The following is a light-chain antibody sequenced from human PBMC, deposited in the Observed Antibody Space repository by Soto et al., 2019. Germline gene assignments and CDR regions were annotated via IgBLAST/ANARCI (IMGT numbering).Light chain of an antibody. CDR2: EVS. V-gene: IGLV2-14*01. Sequence: QSALNQPASVSGSPGQSITISCTGTSSDVGGYNYVSWYQQHPGKAPKLMIYEVSNRPSGVSNRFSGSKSGNTASLTISGLQAEDEGDYSCSSYTSSSTVVFGGGTKLTVL. CDR3: SSYTSSSTVV. J-gene: IGLJ2*01. CDR1: SSDVGGYNY.